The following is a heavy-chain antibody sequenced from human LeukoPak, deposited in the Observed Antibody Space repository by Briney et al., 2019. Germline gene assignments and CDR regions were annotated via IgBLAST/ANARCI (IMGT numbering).Heavy chain of an antibody. J-gene: IGHJ4*02. CDR3: ARDLENPDYPRNDY. Sequence: GGSLRLSCAASGFTFSSYSMNWVRQAPGKGLEWVSYISSSSSTIYYADSVKGRFTISRDNAKNSLYLQMNSLRAEDTAVYYCARDLENPDYPRNDYWGQGTLVTVSS. CDR2: ISSSSSTI. V-gene: IGHV3-48*04. CDR1: GFTFSSYS. D-gene: IGHD1-1*01.